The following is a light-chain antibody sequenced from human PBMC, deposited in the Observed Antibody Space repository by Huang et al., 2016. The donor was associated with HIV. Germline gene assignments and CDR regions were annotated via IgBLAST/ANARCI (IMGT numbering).Light chain of an antibody. Sequence: EIVMTQSPATLSVSPGEPATLSCRASQSVSSNLAWYQQKPGQSPSLLIYSAPTRATDIPDRFSGSGSGTEFTLTISSLQSEDIAVYYCHQYSDWPLVGGGTKVE. J-gene: IGKJ4*01. CDR3: HQYSDWPL. CDR1: QSVSSN. CDR2: SAP. V-gene: IGKV3-15*01.